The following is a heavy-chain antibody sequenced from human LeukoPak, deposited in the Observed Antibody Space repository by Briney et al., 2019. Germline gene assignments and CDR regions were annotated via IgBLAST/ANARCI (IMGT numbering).Heavy chain of an antibody. Sequence: GGSLRLSCAASGFTFSSYAMSWVRQAPGKGLEWVSTISGSGGSTYYADSVKGRFTISRDSSKNTLYLQMNSMRAEDTAVYYCAKDGAKLVKYYFDYWGQGTLVTVSP. CDR1: GFTFSSYA. CDR2: ISGSGGST. D-gene: IGHD2-8*02. CDR3: AKDGAKLVKYYFDY. V-gene: IGHV3-23*01. J-gene: IGHJ4*02.